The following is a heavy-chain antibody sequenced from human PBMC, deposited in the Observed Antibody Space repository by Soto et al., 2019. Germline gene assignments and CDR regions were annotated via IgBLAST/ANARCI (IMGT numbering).Heavy chain of an antibody. Sequence: EVQLVESGGGLVKPGGSLRLSCAASGFIFSSYSMNWVRQAPGKRLEWVSSISPRSDYIYFADSMRGRFTISRDNAQNSLYLHMNNLRAEDTAVYHCARVSGTLERYSDLDYWGQGTVVTVSS. D-gene: IGHD3-10*01. CDR2: ISPRSDYI. CDR3: ARVSGTLERYSDLDY. V-gene: IGHV3-21*06. J-gene: IGHJ4*02. CDR1: GFIFSSYS.